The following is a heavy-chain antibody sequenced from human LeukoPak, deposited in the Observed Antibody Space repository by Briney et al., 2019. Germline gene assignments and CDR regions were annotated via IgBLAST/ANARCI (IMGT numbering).Heavy chain of an antibody. V-gene: IGHV3-21*01. Sequence: KPGGSLRLSCAASGFTFSSYSMNWVRQAPGKGLEWVSSISSSSRYIYYADSVKGRFTISRDNAKNSLYLQMTTLRAEDTALYYCARGSPTADDHWGQGTLVTVSS. CDR2: ISSSSRYI. J-gene: IGHJ4*02. CDR1: GFTFSSYS. CDR3: ARGSPTADDH. D-gene: IGHD4-11*01.